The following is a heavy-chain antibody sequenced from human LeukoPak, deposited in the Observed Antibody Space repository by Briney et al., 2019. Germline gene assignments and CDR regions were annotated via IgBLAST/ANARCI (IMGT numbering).Heavy chain of an antibody. D-gene: IGHD5-18*01. V-gene: IGHV4-39*07. CDR3: ARVIRYGYPGAFDI. CDR2: IYYSGST. Sequence: SETLSLTCTVSGVSMSTSSYYWGWIRQPPGKGLEWIGSIYYSGSTYYNASLKSRVTISIDTSKNQFSLNLSSVTAADTAVYYCARVIRYGYPGAFDIWGQGTMVTVSS. J-gene: IGHJ3*02. CDR1: GVSMSTSSYY.